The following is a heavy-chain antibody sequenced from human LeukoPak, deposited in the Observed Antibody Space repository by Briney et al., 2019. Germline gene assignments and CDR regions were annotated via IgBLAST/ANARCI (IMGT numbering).Heavy chain of an antibody. CDR2: INPNSGGT. Sequence: VASVKVSCKASGYTFTSYYMHWVRQAPGQGLEWMGIINPNSGGTNYAQKFQGRVTMTRDTSISTAYMELSRLRSDDTAVYYCARPGRDNVEQQEGFDYWGQGTLVTVSS. D-gene: IGHD1/OR15-1a*01. V-gene: IGHV1-2*02. CDR1: GYTFTSYY. J-gene: IGHJ4*02. CDR3: ARPGRDNVEQQEGFDY.